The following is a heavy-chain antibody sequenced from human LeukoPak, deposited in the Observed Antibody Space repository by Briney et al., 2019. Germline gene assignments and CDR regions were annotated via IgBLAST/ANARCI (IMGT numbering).Heavy chain of an antibody. V-gene: IGHV3-33*01. CDR3: ARHRGHYCSSTSCYTLSADY. CDR1: GFTFSSYG. Sequence: GGSLRLSCAASGFTFSSYGMHWVRQAPGKGLEWVALIWYDGSNKYYADSVKGRFTISRDNSKNTLYLQMNSLRAEDTAVYYCARHRGHYCSSTSCYTLSADYWGQGTLVTVSS. J-gene: IGHJ4*02. CDR2: IWYDGSNK. D-gene: IGHD2-2*02.